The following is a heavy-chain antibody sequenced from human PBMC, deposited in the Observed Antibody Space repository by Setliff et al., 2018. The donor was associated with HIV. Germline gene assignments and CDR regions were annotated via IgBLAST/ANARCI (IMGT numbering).Heavy chain of an antibody. CDR1: GGSIGSGSYY. J-gene: IGHJ4*02. V-gene: IGHV4-61*09. CDR2: VYTSGSI. D-gene: IGHD4-4*01. Sequence: SETLSLTCTVSGGSIGSGSYYWNWIRQPAGKGPEWIGHVYTSGSINYNPSLKSRATMSLDTSKNQFSLKLNSVTAADTAMYYCARDPTTGVDYWGQGTLVTVSS. CDR3: ARDPTTGVDY.